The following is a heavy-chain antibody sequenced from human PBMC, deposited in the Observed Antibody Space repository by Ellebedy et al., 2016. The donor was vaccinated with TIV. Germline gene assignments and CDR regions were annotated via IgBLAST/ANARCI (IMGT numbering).Heavy chain of an antibody. V-gene: IGHV5-10-1*01. CDR3: ARPHRYYGSGMDGMDV. J-gene: IGHJ6*02. CDR1: GYSFTSYW. CDR2: IDPSDSYT. D-gene: IGHD3-10*01. Sequence: GESLKISCKGSGYSFTSYWISWVRQMPGKGLEWMGRIDPSDSYTNYSPSFQGHVTISADKSISTAYLQWSSLKASDTAMYYCARPHRYYGSGMDGMDVWGQGTTVTVSS.